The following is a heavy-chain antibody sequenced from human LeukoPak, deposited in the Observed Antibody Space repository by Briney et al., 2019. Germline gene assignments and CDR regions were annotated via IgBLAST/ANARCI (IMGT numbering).Heavy chain of an antibody. V-gene: IGHV1-69*13. Sequence: SVTVSFTASVGTFSNHAISWVRQAPGQGLEWMGVIIPISGTANYAQKFQGRVTITADASTSTVYMEMSSLTSDDTAVYYCARWAGDSSAWYPALFDYWGQGTLVTVSS. D-gene: IGHD6-13*01. CDR3: ARWAGDSSAWYPALFDY. CDR2: IIPISGTA. J-gene: IGHJ4*02. CDR1: VGTFSNHA.